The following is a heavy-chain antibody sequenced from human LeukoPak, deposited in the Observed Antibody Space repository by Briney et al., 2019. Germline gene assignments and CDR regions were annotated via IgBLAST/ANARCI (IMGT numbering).Heavy chain of an antibody. CDR2: ISYDGSNK. J-gene: IGHJ3*02. CDR3: ARRRSAPGAFDI. V-gene: IGHV3-30*03. Sequence: GRSLRLSCAASGFTFSSYGMHWVRQAPGKGLEWVAVISYDGSNKYYADSVKGRFTISRHNSKSTLYLQMNSLRAEDTAVYYCARRRSAPGAFDIWGQGTMVAVSS. CDR1: GFTFSSYG. D-gene: IGHD2-15*01.